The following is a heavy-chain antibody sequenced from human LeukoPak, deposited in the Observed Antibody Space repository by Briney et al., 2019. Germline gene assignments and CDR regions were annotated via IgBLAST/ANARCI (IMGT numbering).Heavy chain of an antibody. Sequence: ASVTVSCKASGYTFTRYDINGVRQASGQGVEGMGWMNPNSGNTGFAQKFQGRVTMTRNTSISTASMELSSLRYEETTVYYCARGWTTVTTAYYYYMDVWGKGTTVSVSS. J-gene: IGHJ6*03. V-gene: IGHV1-8*01. D-gene: IGHD4-11*01. CDR2: MNPNSGNT. CDR1: GYTFTRYD. CDR3: ARGWTTVTTAYYYYMDV.